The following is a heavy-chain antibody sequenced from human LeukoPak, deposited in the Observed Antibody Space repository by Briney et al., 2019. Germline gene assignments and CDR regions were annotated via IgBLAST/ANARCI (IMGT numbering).Heavy chain of an antibody. CDR2: INNDGSST. V-gene: IGHV3-74*01. CDR1: GFTFSSYW. D-gene: IGHD6-19*01. Sequence: GRSLRLSCAASGFTFSSYWIHWVRQAPGKGLVWVSRINNDGSSTSYADSVKGRFTISRDNAKNTLYLQMNSLRAEDTAVYYCARDVSGWYHNFDYWGQGTLVTVSS. CDR3: ARDVSGWYHNFDY. J-gene: IGHJ4*02.